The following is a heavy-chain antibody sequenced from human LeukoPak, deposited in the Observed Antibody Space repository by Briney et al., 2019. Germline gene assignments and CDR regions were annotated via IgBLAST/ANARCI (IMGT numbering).Heavy chain of an antibody. Sequence: ASVKVSCKASGYTFTGYCMHWVRQAPGQGLEWMGWINPNSGGTNYAQKFQGRVTMTRDTSISTAYMELSRLRSDDTAVYYCARAAGYSSFYDYWGQGTLVTVSS. CDR1: GYTFTGYC. D-gene: IGHD6-13*01. CDR2: INPNSGGT. V-gene: IGHV1-2*02. J-gene: IGHJ4*02. CDR3: ARAAGYSSFYDY.